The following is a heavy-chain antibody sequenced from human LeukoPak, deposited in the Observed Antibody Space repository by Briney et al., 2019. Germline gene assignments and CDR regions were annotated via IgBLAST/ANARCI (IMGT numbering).Heavy chain of an antibody. CDR2: IKHSGST. J-gene: IGHJ4*02. V-gene: IGHV4-34*01. CDR3: ASLQGVAVAGTAPPVDY. Sequence: SETLSLTCAVYGGSFSGYYWSWIRQPPGKGLEWIGEIKHSGSTNYNPSLKSRVTISVDTSKNQFSLKLSSVTAADTAVYYCASLQGVAVAGTAPPVDYWGQGTLVTVSS. CDR1: GGSFSGYY. D-gene: IGHD6-19*01.